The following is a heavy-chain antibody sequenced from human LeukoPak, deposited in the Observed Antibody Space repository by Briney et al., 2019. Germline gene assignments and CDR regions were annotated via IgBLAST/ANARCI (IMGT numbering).Heavy chain of an antibody. CDR1: GFTFRSYW. J-gene: IGHJ4*02. D-gene: IGHD2-21*01. V-gene: IGHV3-7*01. Sequence: GGSLRLSCAASGFTFRSYWLSWVRQAPGKGLEWVANINKDEIEKYYADSVKGRFTISRDVTISRDNAKNSLYLQMNSLRAEDTAVYYCAREYCGGDTSSSFYFDYWGQGTLVAVSS. CDR2: INKDEIEK. CDR3: AREYCGGDTSSSFYFDY.